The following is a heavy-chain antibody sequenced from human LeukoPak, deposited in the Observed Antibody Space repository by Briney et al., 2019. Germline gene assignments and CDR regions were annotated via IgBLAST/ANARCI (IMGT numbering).Heavy chain of an antibody. Sequence: AGGSLRLSCAASGFTFSSYSMNWVRQAPGKGLEWVSSISSSSSSYKYYADSVKGRFTISRDNAKNMLYLQINSLRVEDTAIYYCARGGKLEPTAMASWGQGSPVVVAS. CDR1: GFTFSSYS. D-gene: IGHD5-18*01. CDR3: ARGGKLEPTAMAS. V-gene: IGHV3-21*01. CDR2: ISSSSSSYK. J-gene: IGHJ5*02.